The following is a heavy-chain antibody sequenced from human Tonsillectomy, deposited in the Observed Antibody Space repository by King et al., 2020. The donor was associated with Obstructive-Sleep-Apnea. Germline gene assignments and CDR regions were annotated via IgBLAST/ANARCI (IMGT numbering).Heavy chain of an antibody. J-gene: IGHJ5*02. CDR1: GFTFSFHW. Sequence: VQLVESGGGLVQPGGSLRLSCAASGFTFSFHWMTWVRQAPGKGLEWVANIKQDGSEKYYVDSVKGRFTISRDNTKNSLFLQMNSLRPEDTAVYYCARGLYYDILTGYPDAFDPWGQGTLLPVSS. CDR3: ARGLYYDILTGYPDAFDP. D-gene: IGHD3-9*01. V-gene: IGHV3-7*04. CDR2: IKQDGSEK.